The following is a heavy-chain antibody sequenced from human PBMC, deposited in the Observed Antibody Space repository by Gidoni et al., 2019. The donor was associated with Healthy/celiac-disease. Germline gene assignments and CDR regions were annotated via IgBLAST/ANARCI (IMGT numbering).Heavy chain of an antibody. D-gene: IGHD3-10*01. CDR2: MSSNGGST. J-gene: IGHJ4*02. CDR3: ARATSYYYGSGAILD. Sequence: EVQLVESGGGLVKPGGSLRLSGAASGFPFSSYAMHWVRPAPGKGLEYVSAMSSNGGSTYYANSVKCRFTSSRYNSKNTLYLQMGSLRAEDMAVYYCARATSYYYGSGAILDWGQGTLVTVSS. V-gene: IGHV3-64*01. CDR1: GFPFSSYA.